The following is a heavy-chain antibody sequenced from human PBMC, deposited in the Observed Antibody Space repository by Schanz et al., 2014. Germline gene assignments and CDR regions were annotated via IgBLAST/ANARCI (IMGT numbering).Heavy chain of an antibody. J-gene: IGHJ4*02. D-gene: IGHD3-22*01. CDR3: ARSMIIVDKAFDY. CDR1: GFTMRNEW. Sequence: EVQLVESGGGLIQPGGSLRLSCAASGFTMRNEWMSWVRQAPGKGLEWVSVICSDGTTYYADSVKVRFTISRDNSKNTLYLQMNSLRVEDTAVYYCARSMIIVDKAFDYWGQGTLVTVSS. V-gene: IGHV3-66*01. CDR2: ICSDGTT.